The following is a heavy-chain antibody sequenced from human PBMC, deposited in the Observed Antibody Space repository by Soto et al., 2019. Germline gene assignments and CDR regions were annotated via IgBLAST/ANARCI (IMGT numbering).Heavy chain of an antibody. Sequence: SETLSLTCTVSGGSISSSSYYWGWIRQPPGKGLEWIGSIYYSGSTYYNPSLKSRVTISVDTSKNQFSLKLSSVTAADTAVYYCAATTGYYYYGMDVWGQGTTVTVSS. CDR2: IYYSGST. V-gene: IGHV4-39*01. CDR3: AATTGYYYYGMDV. D-gene: IGHD4-4*01. J-gene: IGHJ6*02. CDR1: GGSISSSSYY.